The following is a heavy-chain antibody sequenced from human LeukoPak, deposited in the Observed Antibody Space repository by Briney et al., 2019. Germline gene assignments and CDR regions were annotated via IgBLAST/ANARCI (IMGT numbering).Heavy chain of an antibody. CDR2: ISSSGSTI. CDR1: GFTFSDYY. J-gene: IGHJ4*02. V-gene: IGHV3-11*04. Sequence: PGGSLRLSCAASGFTFSDYYMSWIRQAPGKGLEWVSYISSSGSTIYYADSVKGRFTISRDNAKKSLYLQMNSLRAEDTAVYYCARDYYDSSGYYHGGYWGQGTLVTVSS. CDR3: ARDYYDSSGYYHGGY. D-gene: IGHD3-22*01.